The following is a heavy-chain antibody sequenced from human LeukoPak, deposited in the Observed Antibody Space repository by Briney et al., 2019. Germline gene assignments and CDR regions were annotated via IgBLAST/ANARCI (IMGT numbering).Heavy chain of an antibody. V-gene: IGHV3-30*04. J-gene: IGHJ3*02. Sequence: PGGSLRLSCTASGFTSSSYAMHWVRQAPGKGLEWVAVIADDGSNKYYADSVKGRFTISRDNSNNTLYLQMNSLRAEDTAVYYCARVDDLDAFDTWGQGTIVTVSS. CDR2: IADDGSNK. CDR3: ARVDDLDAFDT. CDR1: GFTSSSYA. D-gene: IGHD2-2*03.